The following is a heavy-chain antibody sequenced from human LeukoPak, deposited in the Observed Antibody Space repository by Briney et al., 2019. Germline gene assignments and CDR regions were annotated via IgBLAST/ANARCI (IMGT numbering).Heavy chain of an antibody. Sequence: GGSLRLSCAASGFTFNNYGMHWVRQAPGKGLEWVALIWYDGSNKYYADSVKGRFTISRDNSKNTLYLQMNSLRAEDTAVYYCARDGAGYSSSWYFDYWGQGTLVTVSS. V-gene: IGHV3-33*08. CDR1: GFTFNNYG. D-gene: IGHD6-13*01. J-gene: IGHJ4*02. CDR3: ARDGAGYSSSWYFDY. CDR2: IWYDGSNK.